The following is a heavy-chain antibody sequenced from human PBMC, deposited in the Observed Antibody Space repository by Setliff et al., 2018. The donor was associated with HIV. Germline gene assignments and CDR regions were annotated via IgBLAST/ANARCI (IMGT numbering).Heavy chain of an antibody. J-gene: IGHJ4*02. V-gene: IGHV3-30*02. CDR3: AKDRYYDSSGSPFDY. Sequence: PGGSLRLSCAASGFSFSNSWMTWVRQAPGKGLEWVATIKEDGSNKYYADSVKGRFTISRDNSKNTLYLQMNSLRAEDTAVYYCAKDRYYDSSGSPFDYWGQGTLVTVS. CDR1: GFSFSNSW. D-gene: IGHD3-22*01. CDR2: IKEDGSNK.